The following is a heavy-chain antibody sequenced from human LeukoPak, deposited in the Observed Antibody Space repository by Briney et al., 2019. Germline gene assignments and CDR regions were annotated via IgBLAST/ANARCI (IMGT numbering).Heavy chain of an antibody. CDR3: AREYGSGSYRPFDY. CDR1: GGTFSSYA. D-gene: IGHD3-10*01. V-gene: IGHV1-69*04. CDR2: IIPILGIA. J-gene: IGHJ4*02. Sequence: ASVKVSCKASGGTFSSYAISWVRQAPGQGLEWMGRIIPILGIANYAQKFQGRVTITADKSTSTAYMELSSLRSEDTAVYYCAREYGSGSYRPFDYWGQGTLVTVSS.